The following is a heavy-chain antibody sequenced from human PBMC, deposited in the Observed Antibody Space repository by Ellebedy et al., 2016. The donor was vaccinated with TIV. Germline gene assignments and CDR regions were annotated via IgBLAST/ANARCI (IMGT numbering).Heavy chain of an antibody. CDR3: ARGSFAPDY. Sequence: GESLKISCAASGFTITAHGMTWVRQAPGKGLEWVSSLTFDGKNTFYANSVKGRFTISRESSKNTLYLQLNSLTPEDTALYYCARGSFAPDYWGRGTLVTVSS. CDR1: GFTITAHG. CDR2: LTFDGKNT. J-gene: IGHJ4*02. D-gene: IGHD2-15*01. V-gene: IGHV3-23*01.